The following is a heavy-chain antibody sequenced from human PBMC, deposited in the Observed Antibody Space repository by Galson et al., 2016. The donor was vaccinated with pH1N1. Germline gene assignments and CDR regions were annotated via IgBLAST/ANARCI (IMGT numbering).Heavy chain of an antibody. D-gene: IGHD5-18*01. CDR2: IHPESGDT. Sequence: SXKVSCKASGXSFIGYYMHWVRQAPGQGLEWMGWIHPESGDTKYAQKFQGRVTMTRDTSISTAYMELNSLRFDDTAVFYCARGGRGYRYGEYLDVWGKGTTVTVSS. V-gene: IGHV1-2*02. CDR3: ARGGRGYRYGEYLDV. J-gene: IGHJ6*03. CDR1: GXSFIGYY.